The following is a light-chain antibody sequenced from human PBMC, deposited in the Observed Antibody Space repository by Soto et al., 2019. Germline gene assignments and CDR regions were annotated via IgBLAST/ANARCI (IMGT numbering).Light chain of an antibody. CDR3: QRYNSAPWT. V-gene: IGKV1-27*01. CDR1: QDINNY. CDR2: AAS. Sequence: DIQMTQSPSSLSASVGDRVTITCRASQDINNYLAWYQQKPGKVPKLLIYAASTLQSGVPSRFSGSGSGTDFTLTISSLQPEDVATYYCQRYNSAPWTFSQGTKVEIK. J-gene: IGKJ1*01.